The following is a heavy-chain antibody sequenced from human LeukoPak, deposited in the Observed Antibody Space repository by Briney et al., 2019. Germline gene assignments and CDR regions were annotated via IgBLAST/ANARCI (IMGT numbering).Heavy chain of an antibody. CDR1: GFTFSSYW. V-gene: IGHV3-7*01. CDR3: ARENWDIVAIPMDV. CDR2: IKQDGSEK. J-gene: IGHJ6*04. Sequence: GGSLRLSCAASGFTFSSYWMSWVRQAPGKGLEWVANIKQDGSEKYYVDSVKGRFTISRDNAKNSLYLQMNSLRAEDTAVYYCARENWDIVAIPMDVWGKGTTVTVSS. D-gene: IGHD2-15*01.